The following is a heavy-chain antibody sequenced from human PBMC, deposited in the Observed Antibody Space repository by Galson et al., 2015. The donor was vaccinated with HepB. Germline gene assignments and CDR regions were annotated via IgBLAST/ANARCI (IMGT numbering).Heavy chain of an antibody. V-gene: IGHV1-69*13. D-gene: IGHD5-18*01. Sequence: SVKVSCKASGVTFSSYAISWVRQAPGQGLEWMGGIIPIFGTANYTQKFQGRVTITADESTSTAFMELNSVRSEDTAVYYCAEATVDTAMVIPYGMDVWGQGTTVTVSS. CDR1: GVTFSSYA. J-gene: IGHJ6*02. CDR3: AEATVDTAMVIPYGMDV. CDR2: IIPIFGTA.